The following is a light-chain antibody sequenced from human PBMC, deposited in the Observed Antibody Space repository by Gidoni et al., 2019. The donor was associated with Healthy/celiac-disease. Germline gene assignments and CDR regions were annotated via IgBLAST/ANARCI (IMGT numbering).Light chain of an antibody. CDR1: SSDVGGYNY. Sequence: QSALTQPAPVSGYPGQSITISCTGTSSDVGGYNYVSWYQQHPGKAPKLMIYEVSNRPSGVSNRFSGSKSGNTASLTISGLQAEDEADYYCSSYTSSSTPFYVFGTGTKVTVL. CDR2: EVS. V-gene: IGLV2-14*01. CDR3: SSYTSSSTPFYV. J-gene: IGLJ1*01.